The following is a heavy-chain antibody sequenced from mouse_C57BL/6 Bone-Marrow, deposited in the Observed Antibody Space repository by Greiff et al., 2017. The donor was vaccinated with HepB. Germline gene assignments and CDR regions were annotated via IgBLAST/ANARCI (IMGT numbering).Heavy chain of an antibody. CDR3: ARHSTGGRYY. V-gene: IGHV1-4*01. Sequence: VKLQQSGAELARPGASVKMSCKASGYTFTSYTMHWVKQRHGQGLEWIGYINPSSGYTKYNQKFKDKATLTADKSSSTAYMQLSSLTSEDSAVYYCARHSTGGRYYWGQVTTLTVSS. CDR1: GYTFTSYT. J-gene: IGHJ2*01. CDR2: INPSSGYT. D-gene: IGHD3-3*01.